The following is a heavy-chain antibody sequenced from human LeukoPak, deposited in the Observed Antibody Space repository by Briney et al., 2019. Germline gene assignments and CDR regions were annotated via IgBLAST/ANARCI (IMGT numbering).Heavy chain of an antibody. CDR2: IYSGGST. V-gene: IGHV3-53*01. CDR1: GFTVSSNY. CDR3: ARGYCSSTSCYGVRGYYFDY. J-gene: IGHJ4*02. D-gene: IGHD2-2*01. Sequence: GGSLRLSCASSGFTVSSNYMSWVRQAPGKGLEWVSVIYSGGSTYYSDSVKGRFTISRDNSNNTLYLQMNSLRAEDTAVYYCARGYCSSTSCYGVRGYYFDYWGQGTLVTVSS.